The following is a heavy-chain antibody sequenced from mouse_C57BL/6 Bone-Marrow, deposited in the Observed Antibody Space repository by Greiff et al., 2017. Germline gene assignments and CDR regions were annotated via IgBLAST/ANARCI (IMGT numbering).Heavy chain of an antibody. CDR2: IYPGDGDT. J-gene: IGHJ4*01. CDR3: ARWSPMDYAMDY. D-gene: IGHD2-3*01. CDR1: GYAFSSYW. Sequence: VQLQESGAELVKPGASVKISCKASGYAFSSYWMNWVKQRPGKGLEWIGQIYPGDGDTNYNGKFKGKATLTADKSSSTAYMQLSSLTSEDSAVYFCARWSPMDYAMDYWGQGTSVTVSS. V-gene: IGHV1-80*01.